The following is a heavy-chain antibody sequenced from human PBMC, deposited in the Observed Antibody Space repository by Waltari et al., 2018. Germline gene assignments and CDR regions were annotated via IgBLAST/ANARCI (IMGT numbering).Heavy chain of an antibody. Sequence: EVQLVESGGGLVKPGGSLRLSCAASGFTFSSYSMNWVRRAPGKGLEWVSSISSRMSYIYYADSVKGRFIISRDKAKNSLYLQMNSLRAEDTAVYYCARNKWELSPLPDYWGQGTLVTVSS. D-gene: IGHD1-26*01. CDR1: GFTFSSYS. J-gene: IGHJ4*02. V-gene: IGHV3-21*01. CDR2: ISSRMSYI. CDR3: ARNKWELSPLPDY.